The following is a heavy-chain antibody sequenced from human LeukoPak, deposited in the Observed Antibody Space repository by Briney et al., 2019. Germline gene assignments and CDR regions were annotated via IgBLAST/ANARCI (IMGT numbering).Heavy chain of an antibody. CDR2: IWYDGSNK. CDR1: GFTFTSYG. Sequence: PGGSLRLPCAASGFTFTSYGMHWVRQAPGKGLEWVAVIWYDGSNKYYADSVKGRFTISRDNAKNSLYLQMNSLRAEDTAVYYCARVSDYWGQGTLVTVSS. CDR3: ARVSDY. J-gene: IGHJ4*02. V-gene: IGHV3-33*01.